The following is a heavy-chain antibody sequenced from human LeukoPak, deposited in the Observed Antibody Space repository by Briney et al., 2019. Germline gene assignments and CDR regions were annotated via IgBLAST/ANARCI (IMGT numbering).Heavy chain of an antibody. D-gene: IGHD4-17*01. CDR3: VGSVTTTDYFDY. CDR1: GFIFSGHG. Sequence: GGSLRLSCTASGFIFSGHGMHWVRQTPGKGLEWVALIWYDGSNKYYADSVKGRFTISRDNSKNTLYLQMNSLRAEDTAVYYCVGSVTTTDYFDYWGQGTLVTVSS. V-gene: IGHV3-30*02. J-gene: IGHJ4*02. CDR2: IWYDGSNK.